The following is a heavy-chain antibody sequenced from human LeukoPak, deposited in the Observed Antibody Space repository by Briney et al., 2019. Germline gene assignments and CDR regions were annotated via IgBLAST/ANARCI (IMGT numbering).Heavy chain of an antibody. V-gene: IGHV4-39*01. CDR2: IFYSGSA. Sequence: SETLSLTCTASGGSISSSIYYWGWIRQPPGKGLEWIGNIFYSGSAYYSPSLKSRVTISVDTSKNQFSLRLSSVTAADTAVYYCFYGSGSYYVRYWGQGTLVTVSS. CDR3: FYGSGSYYVRY. CDR1: GGSISSSIYY. D-gene: IGHD3-10*01. J-gene: IGHJ4*02.